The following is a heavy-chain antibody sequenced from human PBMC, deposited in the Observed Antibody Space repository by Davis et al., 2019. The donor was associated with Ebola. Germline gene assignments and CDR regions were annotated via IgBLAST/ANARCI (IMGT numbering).Heavy chain of an antibody. V-gene: IGHV3-30*04. D-gene: IGHD4-17*01. J-gene: IGHJ6*02. Sequence: GESLQISCAASGFTFSSYAMHWVRQAPGKGLEWVAVISYDGSNKYYADSVKGRFTIPRDNSKNTLYLQMNSLRAEDTAVYYCARADDYGDLYYYYYGMDVWGQGTTVTVSS. CDR1: GFTFSSYA. CDR2: ISYDGSNK. CDR3: ARADDYGDLYYYYYGMDV.